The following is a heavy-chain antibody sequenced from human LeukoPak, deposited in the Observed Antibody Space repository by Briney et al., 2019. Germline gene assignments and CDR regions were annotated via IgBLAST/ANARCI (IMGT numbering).Heavy chain of an antibody. V-gene: IGHV3-74*01. CDR3: ARGPHDYGDYFYVDDAFDI. J-gene: IGHJ3*02. CDR2: INSDGSST. D-gene: IGHD4-17*01. CDR1: GFTFSNYW. Sequence: PGGSLRLSCAASGFTFSNYWMHWVRQAPGKGLVWVSRINSDGSSTSYADSVKGRFTISRDNAKNTLYLQMNSLRAEDTAVYYCARGPHDYGDYFYVDDAFDIWGQGTMVTVSS.